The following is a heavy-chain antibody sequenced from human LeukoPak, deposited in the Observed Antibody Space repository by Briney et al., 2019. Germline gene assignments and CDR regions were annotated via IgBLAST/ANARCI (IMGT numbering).Heavy chain of an antibody. CDR2: INSDGSEG. V-gene: IGHV3-7*03. CDR3: ARSSYSSSSSV. Sequence: GGSLRLSCAVSGFTFSGFWMSWSRQAPGKGLEWVASINSDGSEGYYADVVKGRFTISRDNAKNSLYLQINSLRAEDTAVYYCARSSYSSSSSVWGQGAMVTVSS. D-gene: IGHD6-6*01. J-gene: IGHJ3*01. CDR1: GFTFSGFW.